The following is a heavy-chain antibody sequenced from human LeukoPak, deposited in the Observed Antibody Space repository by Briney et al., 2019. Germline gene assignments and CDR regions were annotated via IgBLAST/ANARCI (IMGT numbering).Heavy chain of an antibody. CDR2: ISSSGSTI. CDR1: GFTFSDYY. J-gene: IGHJ4*02. Sequence: PGGSLRLSCAASGFTFSDYYMSWIRQAPGKGLEWVSYISSSGSTIYYADSVKGRFTISRDNAKNSLYLQMNSLRAEDTAVYYCARDISSSWYIVDYWGQGTLVTVSS. CDR3: ARDISSSWYIVDY. D-gene: IGHD6-13*01. V-gene: IGHV3-11*04.